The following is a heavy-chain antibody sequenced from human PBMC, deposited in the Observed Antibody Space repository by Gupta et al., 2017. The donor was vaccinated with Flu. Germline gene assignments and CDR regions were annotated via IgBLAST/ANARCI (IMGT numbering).Heavy chain of an antibody. J-gene: IGHJ4*02. Sequence: CSVSGGSVNVVSYFWSWIRQHPEKGLEWIGYVHSRGNTYYNPSLRSRLMMSIDTSRNEFSLEVTSVTAADTAMYYCARRGTYYFDFWGQGALVTVSS. D-gene: IGHD1-7*01. V-gene: IGHV4-31*03. CDR3: ARRGTYYFDF. CDR1: GGSVNVVSYF. CDR2: VHSRGNT.